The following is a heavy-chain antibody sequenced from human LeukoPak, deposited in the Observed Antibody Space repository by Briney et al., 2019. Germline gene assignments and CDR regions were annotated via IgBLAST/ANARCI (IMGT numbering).Heavy chain of an antibody. V-gene: IGHV3-30*04. Sequence: GRSLRLSCAASGFTFSSYAMHWVRQAPGKGLEWVAGISYDGSNKYYADSVKGRSTISRDNSKNTLYLQMNSLRAEDTAVYYCARARGPFDYWGQGTLVTVSS. CDR1: GFTFSSYA. J-gene: IGHJ4*02. D-gene: IGHD3-16*01. CDR2: ISYDGSNK. CDR3: ARARGPFDY.